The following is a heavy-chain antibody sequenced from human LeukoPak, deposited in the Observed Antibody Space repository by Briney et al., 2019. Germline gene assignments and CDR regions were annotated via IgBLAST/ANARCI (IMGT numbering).Heavy chain of an antibody. V-gene: IGHV3-23*01. J-gene: IGHJ4*02. Sequence: QPGGSLRLSCAASGFTFSNAWMSWVRQAPGKGPEWVSIISDSGVNTYYADSVKGRFTISRDNSEKTLYLQMNSLRAEDTAVYYCAKGGGYSLHYFNYWGQGTLVTVS. D-gene: IGHD3-22*01. CDR2: ISDSGVNT. CDR3: AKGGGYSLHYFNY. CDR1: GFTFSNAW.